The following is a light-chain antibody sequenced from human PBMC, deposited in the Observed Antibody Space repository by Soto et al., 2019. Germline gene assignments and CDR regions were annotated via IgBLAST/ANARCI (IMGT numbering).Light chain of an antibody. CDR3: QHYNNWPPWT. CDR1: QSVSSN. CDR2: GAS. V-gene: IGKV3-15*01. J-gene: IGKJ1*01. Sequence: EIVMTQSPATLSVSPGERATLSCRASQSVSSNLAWYQQKPGQAPRLLIYGASTRATGVPIRFSGSGSGTEFTLTISSLQSEDFAVYYCQHYNNWPPWTFGQGTKEEIK.